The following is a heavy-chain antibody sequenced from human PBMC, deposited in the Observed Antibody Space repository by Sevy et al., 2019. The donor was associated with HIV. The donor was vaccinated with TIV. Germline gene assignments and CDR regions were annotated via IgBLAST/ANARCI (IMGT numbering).Heavy chain of an antibody. J-gene: IGHJ4*02. V-gene: IGHV3-23*01. CDR2: FSGSGGST. CDR3: AKDQKYYYDSSGSDY. Sequence: GGSLRLSCAASGFTFSSYAMSWVRQAPGKGLEWVSAFSGSGGSTYYADSVKGRFTISRDNSKNTLYLQMKSLRAEDTAVYYGAKDQKYYYDSSGSDYWGQGTLVTVSS. D-gene: IGHD3-22*01. CDR1: GFTFSSYA.